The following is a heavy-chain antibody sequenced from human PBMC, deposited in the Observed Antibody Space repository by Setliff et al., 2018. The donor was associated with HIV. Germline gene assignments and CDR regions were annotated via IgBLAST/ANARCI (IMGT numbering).Heavy chain of an antibody. CDR1: GGSISSYY. D-gene: IGHD3-10*01. CDR3: ARGRDKYGPIDY. Sequence: PSETLSLTCTVSGGSISSYYWSWIRQPPGKGLEWIGYIYGSGSTNYNPSLKSRVTISADTSKNQFSLKLSSVTAADTAVYYCARGRDKYGPIDYWGQGTLVTV. J-gene: IGHJ4*02. V-gene: IGHV4-59*01. CDR2: IYGSGST.